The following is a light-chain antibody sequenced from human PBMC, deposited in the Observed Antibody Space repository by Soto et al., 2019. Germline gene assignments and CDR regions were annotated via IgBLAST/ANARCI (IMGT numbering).Light chain of an antibody. CDR1: QSVSSY. CDR3: QQRSNWPLT. CDR2: DAS. Sequence: EIVLTQSPATLSLSPGERATLSCRASQSVSSYLAWYQQKPGQAPRLLIYDASNRATGIPARFSGSGSGTDFTLTISSLEAEDFAAYYCQQRSNWPLTFGGGTKVEI. V-gene: IGKV3-11*01. J-gene: IGKJ4*01.